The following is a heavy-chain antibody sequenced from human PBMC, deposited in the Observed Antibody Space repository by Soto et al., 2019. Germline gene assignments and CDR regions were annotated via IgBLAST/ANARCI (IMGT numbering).Heavy chain of an antibody. V-gene: IGHV3-30*18. CDR3: AKVATFTIFGWFDP. J-gene: IGHJ5*02. D-gene: IGHD3-3*01. Sequence: QVQLVESGGGVVQPGKSLRLSCAASGFTFSTYGMHWVRQAPGKGLEWVAVISYDGSKKYYVDSVKGRFTISRDNSQNTLYLQMSSLRAEDTAVYYCAKVATFTIFGWFDPWGQGTLVTVSS. CDR2: ISYDGSKK. CDR1: GFTFSTYG.